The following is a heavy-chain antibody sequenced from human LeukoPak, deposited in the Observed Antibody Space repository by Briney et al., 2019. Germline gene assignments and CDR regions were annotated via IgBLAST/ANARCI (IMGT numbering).Heavy chain of an antibody. CDR1: GYTFTSYY. J-gene: IGHJ3*02. CDR2: INPSGGST. Sequence: ASVKVSCKASGYTFTSYYMHWVRQAPGQGLEWMGIINPSGGSTSYAQKFQGRVTMTRDTSKNQFSLKLSSVTAADTAVYYCAREPFIYDSSAYSRDAFDIWGQGTMVTVSS. CDR3: AREPFIYDSSAYSRDAFDI. D-gene: IGHD3-22*01. V-gene: IGHV1-46*01.